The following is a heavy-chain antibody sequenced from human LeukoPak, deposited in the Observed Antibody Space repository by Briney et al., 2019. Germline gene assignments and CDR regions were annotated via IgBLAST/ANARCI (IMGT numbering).Heavy chain of an antibody. CDR2: ISYSGST. V-gene: IGHV4-39*01. Sequence: SETLSLTCTVSGDSISSTGYYWGWIRQPPGKGLEWIASISYSGSTYYNPSLKSRVTMSVDTSKNQFSLKLSSVTAADTAVYYCARHVWGTSSLLHYFDYWGQGTLVTVSS. J-gene: IGHJ4*02. D-gene: IGHD6-6*01. CDR1: GDSISSTGYY. CDR3: ARHVWGTSSLLHYFDY.